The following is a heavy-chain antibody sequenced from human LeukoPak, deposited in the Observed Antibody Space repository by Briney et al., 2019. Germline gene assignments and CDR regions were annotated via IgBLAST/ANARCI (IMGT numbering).Heavy chain of an antibody. J-gene: IGHJ4*02. CDR1: GFTFSSYS. V-gene: IGHV3-21*04. Sequence: GGSLRLSCAASGFTFSSYSMNWVRQAPGKGLEWVSSISRFTISRDNAKNSLYLQMNSLRAEDTALYYCAKDVYYYDSSGFDYWGQGTLVTVS. CDR2: IS. CDR3: AKDVYYYDSSGFDY. D-gene: IGHD3-22*01.